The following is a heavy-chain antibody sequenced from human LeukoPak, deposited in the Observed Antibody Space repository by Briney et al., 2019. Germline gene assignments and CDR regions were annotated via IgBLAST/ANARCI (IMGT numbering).Heavy chain of an antibody. J-gene: IGHJ3*02. D-gene: IGHD4-17*01. CDR2: IRYDGSNK. CDR3: AKVYDYGDYGAFDI. V-gene: IGHV3-30*02. Sequence: PGGSLRLSCAASGFTFSSYGMHWVRQAPGKGLEWVAFIRYDGSNKYYADSVKGRFTISRDNPKNTLYLQMNSLRAEDTAVYYCAKVYDYGDYGAFDIWGQGTMVTVSS. CDR1: GFTFSSYG.